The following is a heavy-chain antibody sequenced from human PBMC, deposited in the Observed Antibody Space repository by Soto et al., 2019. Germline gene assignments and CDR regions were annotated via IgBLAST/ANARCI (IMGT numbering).Heavy chain of an antibody. CDR2: INPNSGGT. Sequence: ASVKVSCKASGYTFTGYYMHWVRQAPGQGLEWMGWINPNSGGTNYAQKFQGWVTMTRDTSISTAYMELGRLRSDDTAVYYCAREWGTYNYYDSSGYLYFDYWGQGALVTVSS. V-gene: IGHV1-2*04. CDR1: GYTFTGYY. D-gene: IGHD3-22*01. CDR3: AREWGTYNYYDSSGYLYFDY. J-gene: IGHJ4*02.